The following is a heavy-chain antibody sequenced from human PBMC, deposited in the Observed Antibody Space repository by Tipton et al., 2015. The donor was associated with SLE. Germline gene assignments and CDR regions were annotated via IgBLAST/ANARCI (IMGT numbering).Heavy chain of an antibody. Sequence: TLSLTCTVSGGSIGPYYWHWIRQSPGKALEWIGYIYFDGNSNGRGNYNPSLKSRVTMSVDPSKMQFSLNLNSVTAADTALYFCARGVAERLGLDFWGQGSLVTASS. CDR3: ARGVAERLGLDF. CDR1: GGSIGPYY. D-gene: IGHD6-19*01. J-gene: IGHJ4*02. V-gene: IGHV4-59*01. CDR2: IYFDGNS.